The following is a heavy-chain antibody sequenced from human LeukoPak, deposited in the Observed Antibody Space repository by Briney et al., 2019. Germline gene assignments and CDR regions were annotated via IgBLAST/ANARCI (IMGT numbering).Heavy chain of an antibody. CDR3: AREGYNWNYGDFDY. Sequence: GASVKVSCKASGYTFTGYYMHWVRQAPGQGLEWMGWINPNNGGTNYAQTFQGRVTMTRDTSISTAYMELTRLRSDDTAVYFCAREGYNWNYGDFDYWGQGSLVTVSS. D-gene: IGHD1-7*01. J-gene: IGHJ4*02. CDR2: INPNNGGT. V-gene: IGHV1-2*02. CDR1: GYTFTGYY.